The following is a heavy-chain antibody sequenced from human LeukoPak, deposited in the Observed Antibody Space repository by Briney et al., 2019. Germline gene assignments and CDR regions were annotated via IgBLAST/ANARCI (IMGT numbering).Heavy chain of an antibody. Sequence: ASVKVSCKASGYTFTSYGISWVRQAPGQGLEWMGWISAYNGNTNYAQKLQGRVTMTTDTSTSTAYMELRSLRSDETAVYYCARDHGSGSYYTYYYYYYMDVWGKGTTVTVSS. J-gene: IGHJ6*03. V-gene: IGHV1-18*01. CDR1: GYTFTSYG. CDR3: ARDHGSGSYYTYYYYYYMDV. CDR2: ISAYNGNT. D-gene: IGHD3-10*01.